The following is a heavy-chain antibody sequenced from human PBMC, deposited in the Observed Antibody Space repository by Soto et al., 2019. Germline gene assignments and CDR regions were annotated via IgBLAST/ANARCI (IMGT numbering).Heavy chain of an antibody. J-gene: IGHJ3*01. D-gene: IGHD6-19*01. CDR3: ARGGTSGWLKGAYDV. V-gene: IGHV1-69*01. Sequence: QVQLVQSGAEVKKPGSSVKVSCRASGGTLNKHAITWVRRAPGQGLEWLGGIIPMFGIPNYPQKFQGRVMITADDSTNTSHMELIGLTSDDTAVYYCARGGTSGWLKGAYDVWGQGTMVTVSS. CDR2: IIPMFGIP. CDR1: GGTLNKHA.